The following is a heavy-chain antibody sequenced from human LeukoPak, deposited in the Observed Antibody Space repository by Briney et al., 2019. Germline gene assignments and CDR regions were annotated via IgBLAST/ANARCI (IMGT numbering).Heavy chain of an antibody. CDR2: ISWNSGSI. J-gene: IGHJ4*02. CDR1: GFTFDDYA. D-gene: IGHD3-10*01. CDR3: AKELEMVRGVIRSRGGFDY. V-gene: IGHV3-9*01. Sequence: PGRSLRLSCAASGFTFDDYAMHWVRQAPGKGLEWVSGISWNSGSIGYADSVKGRFTISRDNAKNSLYLQMNSLRAEDTALYYCAKELEMVRGVIRSRGGFDYWGQGTLVTVSS.